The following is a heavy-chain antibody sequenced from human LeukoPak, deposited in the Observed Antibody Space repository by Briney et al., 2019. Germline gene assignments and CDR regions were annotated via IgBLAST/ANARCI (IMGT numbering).Heavy chain of an antibody. CDR1: GYSISSGYY. J-gene: IGHJ4*02. Sequence: PSETLSLTCAVSGYSISSGYYWGWIRQPPGKGLEWIGSIYDSGSTYYNPSLKSRVTISVDTSKNQFSLTLSSVTAADTAVYYCAVTRGIVAPTTGLFDYWGQGTLVTVSS. V-gene: IGHV4-38-2*01. CDR3: AVTRGIVAPTTGLFDY. D-gene: IGHD1-26*01. CDR2: IYDSGST.